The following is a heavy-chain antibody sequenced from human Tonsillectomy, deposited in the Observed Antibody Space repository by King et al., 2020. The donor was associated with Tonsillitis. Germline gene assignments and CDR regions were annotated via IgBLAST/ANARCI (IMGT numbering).Heavy chain of an antibody. V-gene: IGHV4-59*08. CDR2: IYYSGST. CDR3: ARHVSYGDYEFDY. CDR1: GGSISSYY. Sequence: QLQESGPGLVKPSETLSLTCTVSGGSISSYYWSWIRQPPGKGLEWIGYIYYSGSTNYNPSLKSRVTISVDTSKNQFSLKLSSVTAADTAGYYCARHVSYGDYEFDYWGQGTLVTVSS. J-gene: IGHJ4*02. D-gene: IGHD4-17*01.